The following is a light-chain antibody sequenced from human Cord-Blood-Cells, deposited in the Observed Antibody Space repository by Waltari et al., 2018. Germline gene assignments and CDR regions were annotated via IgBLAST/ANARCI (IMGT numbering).Light chain of an antibody. J-gene: IGLJ3*02. V-gene: IGLV2-18*02. CDR3: SSYTSSSTWV. CDR1: SSDVGSYNR. CDR2: EVS. Sequence: PPSVSGSPGQSVTISCTGTSSDVGSYNRVSWYQQPPGTAPKLMIYEVSNRPSGVPDRFSGSKSGNTASLTISGLQAEDEADYYCSSYTSSSTWVFGGGTKLTVL.